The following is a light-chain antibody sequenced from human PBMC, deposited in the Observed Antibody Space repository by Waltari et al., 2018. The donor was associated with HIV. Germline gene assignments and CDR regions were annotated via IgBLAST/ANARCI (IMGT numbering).Light chain of an antibody. CDR3: QAWDSNTWV. J-gene: IGLJ3*02. V-gene: IGLV3-1*01. CDR1: KLGDKY. CDR2: QDS. Sequence: SYELTQPPSVSVSPGQTASITCSGDKLGDKYACWYHQKPGQSPVLVIYQDSKRPSGIPEPFSGSNSGNTATLTISGTQAMDEADYYCQAWDSNTWVFGGGTKLTVL.